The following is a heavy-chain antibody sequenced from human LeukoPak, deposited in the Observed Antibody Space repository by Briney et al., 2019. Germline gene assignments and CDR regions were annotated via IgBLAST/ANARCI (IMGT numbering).Heavy chain of an antibody. V-gene: IGHV4-59*01. CDR1: GGSISSYY. J-gene: IGHJ6*03. D-gene: IGHD3-16*02. CDR3: ARSLDYYYYYMDV. Sequence: SETLSLTCTVSGGSISSYYWSWIRQPPGKGLEWIGYIYYSGSTNYNPSLKSRVAISVDTSKNQFSLKQSSVTAADTAVYYCARSLDYYYYYMDVWGKGTTVTVSS. CDR2: IYYSGST.